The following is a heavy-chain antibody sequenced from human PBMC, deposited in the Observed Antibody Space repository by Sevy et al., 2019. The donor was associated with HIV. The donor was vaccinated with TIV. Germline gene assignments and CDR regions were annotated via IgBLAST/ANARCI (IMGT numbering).Heavy chain of an antibody. D-gene: IGHD2-2*01. CDR3: AKDLGYCSSTSCLNYGMDV. Sequence: GGSLRLSCAASGFTFSSYGMHWVRQAPGKGLEWVAVISYDGSNKYYADSVKGRFTISRDNSKNMLYLQMNSLRAEDTAVYYCAKDLGYCSSTSCLNYGMDVWGQGTTVTVSS. CDR2: ISYDGSNK. J-gene: IGHJ6*02. CDR1: GFTFSSYG. V-gene: IGHV3-30*18.